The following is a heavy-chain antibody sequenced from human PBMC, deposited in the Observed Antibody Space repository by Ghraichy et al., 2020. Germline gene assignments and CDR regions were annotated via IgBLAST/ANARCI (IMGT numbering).Heavy chain of an antibody. Sequence: SETLSLTCTVSGGSISSGGYYWSWIRQHPGKGLEWIGYIYYSGSTYYNPSLKSRVTISVDTSKNQFSLKLSSVTAADTAVYYCARDRPNSGDAFDIWGQGTMVTVSS. CDR1: GGSISSGGYY. J-gene: IGHJ3*02. D-gene: IGHD4-23*01. V-gene: IGHV4-31*03. CDR3: ARDRPNSGDAFDI. CDR2: IYYSGST.